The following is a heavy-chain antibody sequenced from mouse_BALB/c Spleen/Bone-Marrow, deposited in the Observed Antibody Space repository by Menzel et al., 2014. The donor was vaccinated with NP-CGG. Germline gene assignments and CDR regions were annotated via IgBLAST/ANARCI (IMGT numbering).Heavy chain of an antibody. V-gene: IGHV5-17*02. Sequence: EVKLMESGGGLVPPGGSRKLSCAASGFTFSSFGMHWVRQAPEKGLEWVAYISNGSSPIYYADTVKGRFTISRDNPKNTLFLQMTSLRSEDTAMYYCARKGAMITHYYAMDYWGQGTSVTVSS. D-gene: IGHD2-4*01. CDR3: ARKGAMITHYYAMDY. J-gene: IGHJ4*01. CDR1: GFTFSSFG. CDR2: ISNGSSPI.